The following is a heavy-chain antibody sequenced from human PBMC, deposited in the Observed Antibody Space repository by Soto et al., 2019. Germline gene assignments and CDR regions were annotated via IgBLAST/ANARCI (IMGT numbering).Heavy chain of an antibody. J-gene: IGHJ3*02. CDR3: AREGDTWNYVPGPFDI. CDR2: ISYDGKNQ. CDR1: GITFSNSA. D-gene: IGHD1-7*01. V-gene: IGHV3-30*14. Sequence: SGGSLRPSCAVSGITFSNSAMHWVRQAPGKGLDWVAFISYDGKNQYLADSVKGRFTISRDNSKNTLYLQMASLRAEDMAVYYCAREGDTWNYVPGPFDIWGQGTMVTVSS.